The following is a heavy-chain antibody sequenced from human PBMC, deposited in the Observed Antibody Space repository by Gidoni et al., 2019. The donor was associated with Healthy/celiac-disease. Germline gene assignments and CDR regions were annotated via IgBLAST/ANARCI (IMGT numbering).Heavy chain of an antibody. CDR3: AKRKSTGVTFSFDY. CDR1: GFTFCSYA. CDR2: MSGSSGST. J-gene: IGHJ4*02. D-gene: IGHD4-4*01. V-gene: IGHV3-23*01. Sequence: EVQLLVSGGGLVQPGGSLSLPCALLGFTFCSYAMSWVRQAPGKGLGWGTVMSGSSGSTYYADSVKGRFTISRDNSKNTLYLQMNSLRAEDTAVYDCAKRKSTGVTFSFDYWGQGTLVTVSS.